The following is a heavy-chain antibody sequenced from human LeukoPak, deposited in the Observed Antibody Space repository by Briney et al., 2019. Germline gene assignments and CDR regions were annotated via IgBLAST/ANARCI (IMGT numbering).Heavy chain of an antibody. J-gene: IGHJ4*02. Sequence: ASVKVSCKASGYTFTSYHMHWVRQAPGQGLEWMGIINPSGGSTSYAQKFQGRVTMTRDTSTSTVYMELSSLRSEDTAVYYCARAGRVEVAATHDLDYWGQGTLVTVSS. CDR1: GYTFTSYH. V-gene: IGHV1-46*01. CDR3: ARAGRVEVAATHDLDY. D-gene: IGHD2-15*01. CDR2: INPSGGST.